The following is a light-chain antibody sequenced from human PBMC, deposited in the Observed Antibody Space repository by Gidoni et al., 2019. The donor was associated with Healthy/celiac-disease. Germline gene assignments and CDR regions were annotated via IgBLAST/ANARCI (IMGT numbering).Light chain of an antibody. Sequence: EILLTQPPDTPSSSPGEAATPSSRAQQSGSSYLAWYQQKPGQAPRLLIYDASSRATGIPDRFSGSGSGTDFTLTISSLEPEDFAVYYCQQRSNWPRTFGRGTKVEIK. V-gene: IGKV3-11*01. J-gene: IGKJ1*01. CDR1: QSGSSY. CDR3: QQRSNWPRT. CDR2: DAS.